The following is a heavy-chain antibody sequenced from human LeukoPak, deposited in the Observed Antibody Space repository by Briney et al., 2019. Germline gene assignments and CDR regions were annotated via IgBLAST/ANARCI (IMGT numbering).Heavy chain of an antibody. V-gene: IGHV3-30*03. CDR2: ISYDGSNK. Sequence: PGGSLRLSCAASGFTFSNAWMSWVRQAPGKGLEWVAVISYDGSNKYYADSVKGRFTISRDNSKNTLYLQMNSLRAEDTAVYYCAREGVVWGSQSHYFDYWGQGTLVTVSS. CDR3: AREGVVWGSQSHYFDY. D-gene: IGHD3-16*01. CDR1: GFTFSNAW. J-gene: IGHJ4*02.